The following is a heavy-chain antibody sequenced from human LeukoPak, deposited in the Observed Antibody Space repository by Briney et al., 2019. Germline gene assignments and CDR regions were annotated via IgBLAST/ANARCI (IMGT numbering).Heavy chain of an antibody. D-gene: IGHD3-22*01. Sequence: GALRLSCAASRFTFSSYSMNWVRQAPGKGLEWVSSISSSSSYIYYADSVKGRFTISRDNAKNSLYLQMNSLRAEDTAVYYCARDGMIPYYYGMDVWGQGTTVTVSS. V-gene: IGHV3-21*01. CDR2: ISSSSSYI. CDR1: RFTFSSYS. CDR3: ARDGMIPYYYGMDV. J-gene: IGHJ6*02.